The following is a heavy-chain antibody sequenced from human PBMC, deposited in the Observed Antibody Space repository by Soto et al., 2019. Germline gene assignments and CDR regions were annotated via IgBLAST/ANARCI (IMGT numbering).Heavy chain of an antibody. D-gene: IGHD3-3*01. CDR1: GYTFTSYY. V-gene: IGHV1-46*01. CDR2: INPSGGST. CDR3: ARGPYYDFWSGYPEPYYFDY. Sequence: ASVKVSCKASGYTFTSYYMHWVRQAPGQGLEWMGIINPSGGSTSYAQKFQGRVTMTRDTSTSTVYMELSSLRSEDTAVYYCARGPYYDFWSGYPEPYYFDYWGQGTLVTVS. J-gene: IGHJ4*02.